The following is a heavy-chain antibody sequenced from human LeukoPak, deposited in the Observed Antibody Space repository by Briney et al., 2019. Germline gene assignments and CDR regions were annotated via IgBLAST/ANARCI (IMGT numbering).Heavy chain of an antibody. CDR1: TFTTYW. D-gene: IGHD3-10*01. CDR2: IKQDGTEK. Sequence: PGESLRLSCAFTFTTYWLGWVRQPPGKGLEWVANIKQDGTEKYYVDSVKGRFTISRDNAKSSLYLQMNTLRVEDTAIYYCVRVALHYYGSESYYFFEHWGQGTPVTASS. V-gene: IGHV3-7*01. J-gene: IGHJ4*02. CDR3: VRVALHYYGSESYYFFEH.